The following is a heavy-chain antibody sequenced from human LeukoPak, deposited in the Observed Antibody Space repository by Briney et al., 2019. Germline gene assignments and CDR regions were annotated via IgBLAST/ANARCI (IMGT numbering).Heavy chain of an antibody. Sequence: ASETLSLTCTVSGGSISSSSYYWGWIRQPPGKGLEWIGSIYYSGSTYYNPSLKSRVTISVDTSKNQFSLKLSSVTAADTAVYYCARQDYDILTGYYNGAFDIWGQGTMVTVSS. CDR1: GGSISSSSYY. V-gene: IGHV4-39*07. CDR2: IYYSGST. J-gene: IGHJ3*02. D-gene: IGHD3-9*01. CDR3: ARQDYDILTGYYNGAFDI.